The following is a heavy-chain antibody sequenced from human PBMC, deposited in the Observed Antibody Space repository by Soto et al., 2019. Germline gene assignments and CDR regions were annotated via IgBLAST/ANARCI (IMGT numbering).Heavy chain of an antibody. CDR3: AKDRDEACSI. V-gene: IGHV3-30*18. D-gene: IGHD2-15*01. CDR1: GFTFSSYG. Sequence: GGSLRLSCAASGFTFSSYGMHWVRQAPGKGLEWVAVISYDGSNKYYADSVKGRFTISRDNSKNTLYLQMNSLRAEDTAVYYCAKDRDEACSIWGQGTMVTVSS. J-gene: IGHJ3*02. CDR2: ISYDGSNK.